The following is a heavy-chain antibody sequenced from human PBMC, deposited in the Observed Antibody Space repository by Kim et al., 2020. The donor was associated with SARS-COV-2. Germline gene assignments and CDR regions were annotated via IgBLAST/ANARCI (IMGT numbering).Heavy chain of an antibody. J-gene: IGHJ3*02. D-gene: IGHD1-26*01. Sequence: ADSVKGRFTISRDNAKNSLYLQMNSLRAEDTAVYYCARDRLRGTDAFDIWGQGTMVTVSS. CDR3: ARDRLRGTDAFDI. V-gene: IGHV3-21*01.